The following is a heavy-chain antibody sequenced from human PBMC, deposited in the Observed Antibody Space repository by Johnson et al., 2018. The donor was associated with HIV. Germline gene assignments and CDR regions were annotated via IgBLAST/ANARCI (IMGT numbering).Heavy chain of an antibody. CDR2: INSDGSST. CDR3: ARAPRWSQTFDL. V-gene: IGHV3-74*01. J-gene: IGHJ3*01. CDR1: GFNFSSHW. D-gene: IGHD2-15*01. Sequence: VQLVESGGGSLQSGGSLRLSCAASGFNFSSHWMHWVRQSPGKGLVWVSRINSDGSSTSYADSVKGRFTISRDNAKNTLYLQMNSLRAEDTALYYCARAPRWSQTFDLWGQGTMVTVSS.